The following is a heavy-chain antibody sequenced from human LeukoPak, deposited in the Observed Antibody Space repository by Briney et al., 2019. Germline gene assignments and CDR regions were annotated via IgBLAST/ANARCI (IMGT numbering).Heavy chain of an antibody. D-gene: IGHD3-22*01. CDR2: IHSGGST. CDR3: AREGGSVYYYFDY. CDR1: GFTVSSNY. J-gene: IGHJ4*02. Sequence: GGSLRLPCAASGFTVSSNYMSWVRQAPGKGLEWVSVIHSGGSTYYADSVKGRFTISRDNSKNTLYLQMNSLRAEDTAVYYCAREGGSVYYYFDYWGQGTLVTVSS. V-gene: IGHV3-53*01.